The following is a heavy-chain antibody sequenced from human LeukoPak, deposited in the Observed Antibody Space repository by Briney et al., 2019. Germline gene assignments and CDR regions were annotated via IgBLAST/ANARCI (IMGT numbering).Heavy chain of an antibody. CDR3: TREGVYSPDPTSYHRLPFDI. D-gene: IGHD3-16*02. V-gene: IGHV1-69*04. J-gene: IGHJ3*02. CDR1: GDNFSSYV. CDR2: IIPTLDVA. Sequence: ASVKVSCKASGDNFSSYVTTWVRQAPGQGLEWMGRIIPTLDVANFAQKFKGRATITADKSTNTAHLELSSLRSEDTAVYYCTREGVYSPDPTSYHRLPFDIWGKGTVVIVSS.